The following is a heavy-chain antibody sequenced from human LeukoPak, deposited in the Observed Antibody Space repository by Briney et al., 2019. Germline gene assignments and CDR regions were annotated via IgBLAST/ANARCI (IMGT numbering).Heavy chain of an antibody. CDR1: GGSISSSSYY. Sequence: SETLSLTCTVSGGSISSSSYYWGWIRQPPGKGLEWIGSIYYSGSTYYNPSLKSRVTISVDTSKNQFSLKLSSVTAADTAVYYCARVQQQVKYYFDYWGQGTLVTVSS. V-gene: IGHV4-39*07. CDR2: IYYSGST. CDR3: ARVQQQVKYYFDY. J-gene: IGHJ4*02. D-gene: IGHD6-13*01.